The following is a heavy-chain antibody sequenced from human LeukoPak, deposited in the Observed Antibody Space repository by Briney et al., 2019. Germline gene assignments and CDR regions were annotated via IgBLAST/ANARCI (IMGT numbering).Heavy chain of an antibody. CDR3: ARPGGAAAGFYYFDY. V-gene: IGHV5-51*01. J-gene: IGHJ4*02. CDR1: GHSFTSYW. D-gene: IGHD6-13*01. CDR2: IYPGDSDT. Sequence: GESLKISCQGSGHSFTSYWIGWVRQMPGKGLEWMGIIYPGDSDTRYSPSFQGQVTISADKSISTAYLQWSSLKASDTAMYYCARPGGAAAGFYYFDYWGQGTLVTVSS.